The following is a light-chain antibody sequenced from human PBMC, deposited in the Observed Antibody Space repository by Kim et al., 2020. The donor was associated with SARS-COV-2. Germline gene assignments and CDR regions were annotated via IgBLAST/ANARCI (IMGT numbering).Light chain of an antibody. J-gene: IGLJ3*02. CDR1: SNNVGNQG. V-gene: IGLV10-54*01. CDR2: RNN. Sequence: QAGLTQPPSVSKGLRQTATLTCTGNSNNVGNQGAAWLQQHQGHPPKLLSYRNNNRPSGISERLSASRSGNTASLTITGLQPEDEADYYCSAWDSSLSACEFGGGTQLTVL. CDR3: SAWDSSLSACE.